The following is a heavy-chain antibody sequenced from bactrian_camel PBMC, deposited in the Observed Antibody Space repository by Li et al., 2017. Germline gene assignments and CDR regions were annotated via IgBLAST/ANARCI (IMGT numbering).Heavy chain of an antibody. Sequence: VQLVESGGDLVQPGGSLTPFCAASGFDFSTYAMSWVRQARGKGLEWVSSIDSDESKTYYADSVRGRFTISRDNTKNTVHLQINSLQSEDTALYYCAANFGPYCSGPYLARRANFLGQGTQVTVS. V-gene: IGHV3S11*01. J-gene: IGHJ4*01. D-gene: IGHD2*01. CDR1: GFDFSTYA. CDR2: IDSDESKT.